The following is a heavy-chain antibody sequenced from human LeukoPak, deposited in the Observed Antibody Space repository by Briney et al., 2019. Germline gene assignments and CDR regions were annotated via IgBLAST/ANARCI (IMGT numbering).Heavy chain of an antibody. Sequence: PGGSLRLSCAASGFTFSSYWMSWVRQAPGKGLEWVANIKQDGSEKYYVDSVKGRFTISRDSAKNSLYLQMHSLRAEDTAGYYCARALWQWLVRPAYAFDIWGQGTMVTVSS. J-gene: IGHJ3*02. CDR1: GFTFSSYW. CDR2: IKQDGSEK. CDR3: ARALWQWLVRPAYAFDI. D-gene: IGHD6-19*01. V-gene: IGHV3-7*01.